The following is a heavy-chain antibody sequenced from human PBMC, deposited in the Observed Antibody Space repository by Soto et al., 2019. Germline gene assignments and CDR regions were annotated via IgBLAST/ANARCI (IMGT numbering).Heavy chain of an antibody. CDR1: GGSISSYY. D-gene: IGHD3-10*01. Sequence: QVQLQESGPGLVKPSETLPLTCTVSGGSISSYYWSWIRQPPGKGLEWIGYIYYSGSTNYNPSLKSRVTISVDTSKNQFSLKLSSVTAADTAVYYCARDTPLLGDDAFDIWGQGTMVTVSS. CDR3: ARDTPLLGDDAFDI. V-gene: IGHV4-59*01. J-gene: IGHJ3*02. CDR2: IYYSGST.